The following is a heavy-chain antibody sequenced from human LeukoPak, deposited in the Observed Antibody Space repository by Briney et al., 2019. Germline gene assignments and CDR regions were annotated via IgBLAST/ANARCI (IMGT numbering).Heavy chain of an antibody. D-gene: IGHD3-9*01. CDR2: INSDSGFT. V-gene: IGHV1-2*02. Sequence: ASVKVSCKASGYTFTGYYMNWGRPAPGQGLEWMGWINSDSGFTKYAQKFQGRVTMTRDTSITTVYMDLTRLTSDDTAVYYCARNFDMKEFDPWGRGTLVTVPS. CDR3: ARNFDMKEFDP. J-gene: IGHJ5*02. CDR1: GYTFTGYY.